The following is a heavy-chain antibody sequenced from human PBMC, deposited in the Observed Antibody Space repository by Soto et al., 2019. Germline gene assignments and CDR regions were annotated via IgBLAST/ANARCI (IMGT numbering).Heavy chain of an antibody. CDR1: GFTFSSYA. Sequence: GESLKISCAASGFTFSSYAMSWVRQAPGKGLEWVSGISGGGGGTNYADSVKGRFTISRDNSKNTLFLQMNSLRAEDTAVYYCARDVWGQGTLVTVSS. CDR2: ISGGGGGT. CDR3: ARDV. J-gene: IGHJ4*02. V-gene: IGHV3-23*01.